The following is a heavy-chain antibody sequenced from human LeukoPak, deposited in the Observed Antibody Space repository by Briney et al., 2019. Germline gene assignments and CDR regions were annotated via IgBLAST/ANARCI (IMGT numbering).Heavy chain of an antibody. Sequence: SETLSLTCAVYGGSFSGYYWSWIRQPPGKGLEWIGEINHSGSTNYNPSLKSRVTISVDTSKNKFSLKLSSVTAADTAVYYCARGPYIAAAGTSWFDPWGQGTLVTVSS. CDR2: INHSGST. CDR3: ARGPYIAAAGTSWFDP. CDR1: GGSFSGYY. D-gene: IGHD6-13*01. J-gene: IGHJ5*02. V-gene: IGHV4-34*01.